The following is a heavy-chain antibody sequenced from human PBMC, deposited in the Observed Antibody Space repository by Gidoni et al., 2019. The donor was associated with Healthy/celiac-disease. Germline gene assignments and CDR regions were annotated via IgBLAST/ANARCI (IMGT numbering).Heavy chain of an antibody. CDR1: GGTFSSYA. Sequence: QVQLVQSGAEMKTPGSSVKVSCKAAGGTFSSYAISWVRHAPGQGLEWMGGIIPIFGTANYAQTFQGRVTITADDSTSTAYMELSSLRSADTAVYYCARSTMVRGVIIHNWFDSWGQGTLVTVSS. D-gene: IGHD3-10*01. CDR3: ARSTMVRGVIIHNWFDS. CDR2: IIPIFGTA. V-gene: IGHV1-69*01. J-gene: IGHJ5*01.